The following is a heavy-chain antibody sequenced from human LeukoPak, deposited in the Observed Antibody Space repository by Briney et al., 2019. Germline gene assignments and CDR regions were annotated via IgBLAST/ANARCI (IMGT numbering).Heavy chain of an antibody. CDR1: GFTFSSYW. Sequence: PGGSLRLSCAASGFTFSSYWMSWVRQAPGKGLEWVANIKQDGSEKYYVDSVKGRFTISRDNAKNSLYLQMNSLRAEDTAVYYCARVYYDILTGYYPLDYWGQGTLVTVSS. CDR3: ARVYYDILTGYYPLDY. V-gene: IGHV3-7*04. CDR2: IKQDGSEK. D-gene: IGHD3-9*01. J-gene: IGHJ4*02.